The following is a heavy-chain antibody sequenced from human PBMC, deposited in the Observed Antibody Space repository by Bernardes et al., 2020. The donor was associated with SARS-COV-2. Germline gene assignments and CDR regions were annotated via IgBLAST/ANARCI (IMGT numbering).Heavy chain of an antibody. CDR3: TTGPRGYDYYFDY. CDR2: IKSKTDGGTT. D-gene: IGHD1-1*01. CDR1: GFTFSNAW. J-gene: IGHJ4*02. V-gene: IGHV3-15*01. Sequence: GGSLRLSCAASGFTFSNAWMSWVRQAPGKGLEWVGRIKSKTDGGTTDYAAPVKGRFTISRDDSKNTLYLQMNSLKTEDTAVYYCTTGPRGYDYYFDYWGQGTLVTVSS.